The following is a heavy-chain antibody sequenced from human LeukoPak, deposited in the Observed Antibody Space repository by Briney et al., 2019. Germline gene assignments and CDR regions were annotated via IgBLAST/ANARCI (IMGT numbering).Heavy chain of an antibody. J-gene: IGHJ3*02. CDR1: GFIFKNYG. V-gene: IGHV3-33*01. CDR2: IWSDGNIK. D-gene: IGHD1-26*01. CDR3: ARVGSGSYFLDALDI. Sequence: GRPLRLSCTASGFIFKNYGMHWVRQTPGKGLEWLAVIWSDGNIKYYADSVKGRFSISRDNFKNLLYLQMSGLRAEDTAVYYCARVGSGSYFLDALDIWGQGTMVTVSS.